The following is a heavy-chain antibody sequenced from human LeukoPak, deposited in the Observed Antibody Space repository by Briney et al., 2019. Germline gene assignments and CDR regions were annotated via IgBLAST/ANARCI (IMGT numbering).Heavy chain of an antibody. CDR3: ARDLGDIVVVPAATPNWFDP. CDR1: GFTFSSYA. D-gene: IGHD2-2*02. Sequence: AGGSLRLSCAASGFTFSSYAMHWVRQAPGKGLEWVAVISYDGSNKYYADSVKGRFTISRDNSKNTLYLQMNSLRAEDTAVYYCARDLGDIVVVPAATPNWFDPWGQGTLVTVSS. CDR2: ISYDGSNK. V-gene: IGHV3-30-3*01. J-gene: IGHJ5*02.